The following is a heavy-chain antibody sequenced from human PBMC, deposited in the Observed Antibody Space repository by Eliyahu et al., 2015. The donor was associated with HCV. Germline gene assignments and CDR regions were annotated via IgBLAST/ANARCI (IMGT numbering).Heavy chain of an antibody. Sequence: EVQLVESGGGLVKPGRSLRLSCTASGFTFGDYAMSWFRQAPGKGGWWVGFIRSKAYGGTTEYAASVRGRFTISRDDSKSIAFLQMNSLRTEDTAVYYCTRADSRAYFDWLLKIGRWFDPWGQGTLVTVSS. CDR3: TRADSRAYFDWLLKIGRWFDP. D-gene: IGHD3-9*01. CDR2: IRSKAYGGTT. J-gene: IGHJ5*02. CDR1: GFTFGDYA. V-gene: IGHV3-49*05.